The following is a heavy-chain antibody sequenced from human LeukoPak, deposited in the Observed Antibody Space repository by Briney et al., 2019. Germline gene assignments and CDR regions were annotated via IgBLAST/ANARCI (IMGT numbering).Heavy chain of an antibody. CDR1: GGTFSSYA. Sequence: GASVKVSCKASGGTFSSYAISWVRQAPGQGLEWMGGIIPIFGTANYAQKFQGRVTITTDESTSTAYMELSSLRSEDTAVYYCASTAAAGQAPYYYYYYMDVWGKGTTVTVSS. D-gene: IGHD6-13*01. J-gene: IGHJ6*03. V-gene: IGHV1-69*05. CDR3: ASTAAAGQAPYYYYYYMDV. CDR2: IIPIFGTA.